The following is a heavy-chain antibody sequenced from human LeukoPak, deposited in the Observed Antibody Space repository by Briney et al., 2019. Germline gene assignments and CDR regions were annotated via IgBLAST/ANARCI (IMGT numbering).Heavy chain of an antibody. CDR2: IYTSGNT. CDR3: ARVSDLRLNHGMDV. CDR1: GGSISSGSYY. D-gene: IGHD2-21*02. Sequence: PSQTLSLTCTVSGGSISSGSYYWSWIRQPAGKGLEWIGRIYTSGNTNYNPSLKSRVTISVDTSKNQFSLKLSSVTAADTAVYYCARVSDLRLNHGMDVWGQGTTVTVSS. J-gene: IGHJ6*02. V-gene: IGHV4-61*02.